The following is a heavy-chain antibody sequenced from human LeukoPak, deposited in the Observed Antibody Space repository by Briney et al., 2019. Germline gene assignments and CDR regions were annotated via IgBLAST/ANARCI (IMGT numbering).Heavy chain of an antibody. V-gene: IGHV4-30-2*01. Sequence: SQTLSLTCTVSGGSISSGGYYWSWIRQPPGKGLEWIGYIYRSGSTYYNPSLKSRVTISVDRSKNQFSLKLSSVTAADTAVYYCARDPEVDSSGYSWFDPWGQGTLVTVSS. CDR1: GGSISSGGYY. CDR2: IYRSGST. D-gene: IGHD3-22*01. CDR3: ARDPEVDSSGYSWFDP. J-gene: IGHJ5*02.